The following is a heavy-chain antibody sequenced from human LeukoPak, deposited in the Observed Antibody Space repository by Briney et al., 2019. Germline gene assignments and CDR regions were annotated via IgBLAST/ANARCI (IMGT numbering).Heavy chain of an antibody. Sequence: PGGSLRLSCAASGFTFSHYSIDWVRQAPGKGLERVASITSSSSHIYYADSVKGRFTISRDNAKNSLYLQMNSLRAEDTVIYYCARVMMGATVTTFHYYCMDVWGVGTTVTVSS. J-gene: IGHJ6*03. CDR2: ITSSSSHI. CDR3: ARVMMGATVTTFHYYCMDV. CDR1: GFTFSHYS. V-gene: IGHV3-21*01. D-gene: IGHD4-11*01.